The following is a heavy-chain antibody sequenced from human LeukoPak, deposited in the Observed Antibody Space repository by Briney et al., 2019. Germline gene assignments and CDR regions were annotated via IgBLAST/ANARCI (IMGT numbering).Heavy chain of an antibody. J-gene: IGHJ4*02. CDR1: GFTFSNYW. CDR2: INEDGSEE. CDR3: ARAGDKGSVDY. D-gene: IGHD7-27*01. V-gene: IGHV3-7*03. Sequence: PGGSLRLSCAASGFTFSNYWMSWVRQAPGKGLEWVAHINEDGSEEYYVDPVKGRFTISRDNAKNSLCLQMNSLRAEETAVYYCARAGDKGSVDYWGQGTLATVSS.